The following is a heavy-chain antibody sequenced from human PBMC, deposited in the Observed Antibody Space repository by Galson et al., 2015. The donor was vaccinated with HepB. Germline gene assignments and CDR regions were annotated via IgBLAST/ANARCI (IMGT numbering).Heavy chain of an antibody. D-gene: IGHD3-10*01. CDR1: GYSFTSYW. Sequence: QSGAEVKKPGESLKISCKGSGYSFTSYWIGRVRQMPGKGLEWMGIIYPGDSDTRFSPSFQGQVTISADKSISTAYLQWSSLKASDTAMYYCARHSQNYGSGFYYGMDVWGQGTTVTVSS. CDR2: IYPGDSDT. V-gene: IGHV5-51*01. J-gene: IGHJ6*02. CDR3: ARHSQNYGSGFYYGMDV.